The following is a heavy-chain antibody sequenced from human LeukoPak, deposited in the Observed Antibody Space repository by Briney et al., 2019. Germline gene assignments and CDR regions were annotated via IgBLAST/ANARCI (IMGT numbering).Heavy chain of an antibody. J-gene: IGHJ4*02. V-gene: IGHV4-38-2*02. Sequence: SETLSLTCTVSGYSISSGYYWSWIRQPPGKGLEWIGSIYYSGSTYYNPSLKSRVTISVDTSKNQFSLKLSSVTAADTAVYYCARARRGDYYGSGSRHYFDYWGQGTLVTVSS. CDR2: IYYSGST. CDR3: ARARRGDYYGSGSRHYFDY. CDR1: GYSISSGYY. D-gene: IGHD3-10*01.